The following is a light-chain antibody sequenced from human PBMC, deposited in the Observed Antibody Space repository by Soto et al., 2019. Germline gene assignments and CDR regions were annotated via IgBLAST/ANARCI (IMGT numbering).Light chain of an antibody. V-gene: IGKV1-39*01. J-gene: IGKJ2*01. CDR2: AAS. CDR1: QSISSY. CDR3: QQSYRIPQT. Sequence: DIQMTQSPSSLSASVEDRVTITCRASQSISSYLNWYQQKPGKAPKLLIYAASGLQSGVPSRFSASGSGTDFTLSISSLQPEDFATYFCQQSYRIPQTFGQGTKLEIK.